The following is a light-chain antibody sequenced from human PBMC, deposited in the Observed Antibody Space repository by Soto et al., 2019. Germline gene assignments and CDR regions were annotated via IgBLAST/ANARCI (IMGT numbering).Light chain of an antibody. CDR1: QSVSSSY. Sequence: ESVLMPSPATLFLYPGERATLSCRASQSVSSSYLAWYQQKPGQAPRLLIYGASSRATGIPDRFSGSGSGTDSTLTISRLEPEDFAVYYCQQYGSSPPITFGQGTRWRL. CDR3: QQYGSSPPIT. CDR2: GAS. J-gene: IGKJ5*01. V-gene: IGKV3-20*01.